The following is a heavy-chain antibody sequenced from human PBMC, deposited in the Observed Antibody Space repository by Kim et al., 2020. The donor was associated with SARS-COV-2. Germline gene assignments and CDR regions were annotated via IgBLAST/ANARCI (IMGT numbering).Heavy chain of an antibody. CDR3: ARDQRGWFDAFDL. Sequence: SETLSLTCTVSGASMSTEDFYWTWIRQHPVKGLEWIGHILYSGTTFYNPSLQSRLTISVDTSNNQFSLKLTSVTAADAAVYYCARDQRGWFDAFDLWGQG. V-gene: IGHV4-31*03. J-gene: IGHJ3*01. CDR1: GASMSTEDFY. CDR2: ILYSGTT. D-gene: IGHD6-19*01.